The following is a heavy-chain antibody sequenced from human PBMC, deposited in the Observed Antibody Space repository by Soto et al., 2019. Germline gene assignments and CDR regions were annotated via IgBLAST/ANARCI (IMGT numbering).Heavy chain of an antibody. Sequence: GGSLRLSCAASGFTFSSYGMHWVRQAPGKGLEWVAVIWYDGSNKYYADSVKGRFTISRDNSKNTLYLQMNSLRAADTAVYYCARERVVPAGNDYWGQGTLVTVSS. V-gene: IGHV3-33*01. D-gene: IGHD2-2*01. CDR2: IWYDGSNK. CDR3: ARERVVPAGNDY. CDR1: GFTFSSYG. J-gene: IGHJ4*02.